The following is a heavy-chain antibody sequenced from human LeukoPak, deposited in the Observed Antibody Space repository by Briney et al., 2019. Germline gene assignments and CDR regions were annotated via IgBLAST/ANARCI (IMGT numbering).Heavy chain of an antibody. Sequence: GGSLRLSCAASGFTFSSYAMSWVRQAPGKGLEWLSAISGSGGSTYYADSVKGRFTISRDNSKNTLYLQMNSLRAEDTAVYYCAKQYDSSGYYYPIDYWGQGTLVTVSS. CDR3: AKQYDSSGYYYPIDY. J-gene: IGHJ4*02. CDR2: ISGSGGST. D-gene: IGHD3-22*01. V-gene: IGHV3-23*01. CDR1: GFTFSSYA.